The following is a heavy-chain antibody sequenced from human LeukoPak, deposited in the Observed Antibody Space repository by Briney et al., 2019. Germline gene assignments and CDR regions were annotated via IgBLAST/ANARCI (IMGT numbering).Heavy chain of an antibody. D-gene: IGHD6-19*01. CDR2: TATYNGNT. Sequence: ASVKVSCKASGYTFTSYGISWVRQAPGQGLEWMGWTATYNGNTNYAQKFQGRVTMTRDMSTSTVYMELSSLRSEDTAVYYCARDVSGGGSGWYLDYWGQGTLVTVSS. CDR1: GYTFTSYG. V-gene: IGHV1-18*01. J-gene: IGHJ4*02. CDR3: ARDVSGGGSGWYLDY.